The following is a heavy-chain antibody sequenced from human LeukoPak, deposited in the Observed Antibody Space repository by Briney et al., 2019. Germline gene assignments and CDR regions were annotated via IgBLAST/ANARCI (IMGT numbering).Heavy chain of an antibody. J-gene: IGHJ1*01. CDR2: IIPIFGTA. CDR1: GGTFSSYA. V-gene: IGHV1-69*13. CDR3: ASPNCGGDCYPEYFQH. Sequence: SVKVSCKASGGTFSSYAISWVRQAPGQGLEWMGGIIPIFGTANYAQKFQGRVTITADESTSTAYMELSSLRSEDTAVYYCASPNCGGDCYPEYFQHWGQGTLVTVSS. D-gene: IGHD2-21*02.